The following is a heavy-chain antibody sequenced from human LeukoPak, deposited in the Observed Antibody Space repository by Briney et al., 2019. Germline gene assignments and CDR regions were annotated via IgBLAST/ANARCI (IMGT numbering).Heavy chain of an antibody. D-gene: IGHD6-13*01. Sequence: GGSLRLSCAASGFTFSSYRMSWVRQAPGKGLEWVANIKQDGSEKYHVDSVKGRFTISRDNAKNSLYLQMNSLRAEDTAVYYCARDNAVAGMDYWGQGTLVTVSS. J-gene: IGHJ4*02. CDR2: IKQDGSEK. V-gene: IGHV3-7*01. CDR1: GFTFSSYR. CDR3: ARDNAVAGMDY.